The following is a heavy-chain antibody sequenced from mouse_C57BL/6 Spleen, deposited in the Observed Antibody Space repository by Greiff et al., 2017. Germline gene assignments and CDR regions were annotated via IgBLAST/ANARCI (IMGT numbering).Heavy chain of an antibody. CDR3: ARGPIDY. J-gene: IGHJ2*01. V-gene: IGHV1-81*01. CDR2: IYPRSGNT. D-gene: IGHD5-1*01. CDR1: GYTFTSYG. Sequence: VHLVESGAELARPGASVKLSCKASGYTFTSYGISWVKQRPGQGLEWIGEIYPRSGNTYYNEKFKGKATLTADKSSSTAYMELRSLTSEDSAIYFCARGPIDYWGQGTTVTVSS.